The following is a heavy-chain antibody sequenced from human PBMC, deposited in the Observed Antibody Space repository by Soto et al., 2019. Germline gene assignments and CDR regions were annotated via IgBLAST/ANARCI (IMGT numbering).Heavy chain of an antibody. V-gene: IGHV1-18*01. CDR1: GYNFLNFG. CDR2: VSPKSGNT. Sequence: QIQLVQSGAEVKKPGASVKVSCKASGYNFLNFGVSWVRQAPGQGLEWMGWVSPKSGNTDYARKVQGRVTMTTDTTTTTAYLELEGLRSDDTGGYYCAGGRTLSSVGPLPGWGQGALVSLSS. J-gene: IGHJ1*01. D-gene: IGHD1-7*01. CDR3: AGGRTLSSVGPLPG.